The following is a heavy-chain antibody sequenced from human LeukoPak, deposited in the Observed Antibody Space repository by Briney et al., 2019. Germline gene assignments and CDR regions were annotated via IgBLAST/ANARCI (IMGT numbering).Heavy chain of an antibody. J-gene: IGHJ3*02. CDR2: ISSSSSYI. Sequence: GGSLRLSCAASGFTFSSYSMNWVRQAPGKGLEWVSSISSSSSYIYYADSVKGRFTISRDNAKNSLYLQMNSLRAEDTAVYYCARDPRGRLVHAFDIWGQGTMVTVSS. CDR3: ARDPRGRLVHAFDI. D-gene: IGHD6-19*01. V-gene: IGHV3-21*01. CDR1: GFTFSSYS.